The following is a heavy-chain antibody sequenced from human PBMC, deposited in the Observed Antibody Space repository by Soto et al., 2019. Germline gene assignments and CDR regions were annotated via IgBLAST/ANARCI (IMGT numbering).Heavy chain of an antibody. D-gene: IGHD1-7*01. J-gene: IGHJ4*02. CDR2: MSGSSSTT. CDR3: AKNQERELPRVIDF. V-gene: IGHV3-23*01. CDR1: GLTLSNYA. Sequence: GGSLRLSXATSGLTLSNYAMSWVRQAPGGGLEWVSSMSGSSSTTYYADSVRGRFTISRDRSKNTLYLQMSSLRAEDTALYYCAKNQERELPRVIDFWGQGTLVTVSS.